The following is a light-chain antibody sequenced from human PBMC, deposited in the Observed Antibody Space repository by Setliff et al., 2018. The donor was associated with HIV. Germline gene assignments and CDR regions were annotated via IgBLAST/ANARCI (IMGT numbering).Light chain of an antibody. CDR2: QAT. Sequence: QAVLTQPASVSGSPGQSITISCTGTSSDIGRYNLVSWYQQYPGKAPKLMIYQATKRPSGVSNRFSGSKSGNVASLTISGLQAEDEADYYCCSNTGSNTFVFGTGTK. CDR1: SSDIGRYNL. J-gene: IGLJ1*01. V-gene: IGLV2-23*01. CDR3: CSNTGSNTFV.